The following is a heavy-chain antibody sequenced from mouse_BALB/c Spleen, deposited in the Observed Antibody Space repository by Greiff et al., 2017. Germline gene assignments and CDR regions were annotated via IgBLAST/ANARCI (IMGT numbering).Heavy chain of an antibody. CDR2: IRNKANGYTT. CDR1: GFTFTDYY. V-gene: IGHV7-3*02. Sequence: EVQGVESGGGLVQPGGSLRLSCATSGFTFTDYYMSWVRQPPGKALEWLGFIRNKANGYTTEYSASVKGRFTISRDNSQSILYLQMNTLRAEDSATYYCARDDDYFFDYWGQGTTLTVSS. J-gene: IGHJ2*01. D-gene: IGHD2-4*01. CDR3: ARDDDYFFDY.